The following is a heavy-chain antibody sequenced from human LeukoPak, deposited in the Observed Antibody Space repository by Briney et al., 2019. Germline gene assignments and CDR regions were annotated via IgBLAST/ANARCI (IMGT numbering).Heavy chain of an antibody. V-gene: IGHV4-59*01. J-gene: IGHJ4*02. CDR1: GGSISSYY. CDR2: INYSGST. CDR3: ARVRYYDSSGYYMANYFDY. Sequence: PSETLSLTCTVSGGSISSYYWSWIRQPPGKGLEWIGYINYSGSTNCNPSLKSRVTISVDTSKNQFSLKLSSVTAADTAVYHCARVRYYDSSGYYMANYFDYWGQGTLVTVSS. D-gene: IGHD3-22*01.